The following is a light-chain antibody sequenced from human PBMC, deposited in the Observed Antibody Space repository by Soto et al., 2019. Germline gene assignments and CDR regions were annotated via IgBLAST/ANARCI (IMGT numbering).Light chain of an antibody. J-gene: IGLJ2*01. CDR2: VNSDGGH. CDR1: SVNRSYA. CDR3: QTCGTGIVF. Sequence: QPVLTQSPSASASLGASVKLTCTLSSVNRSYAIAWHQQQPEKGPRYLLKVNSDGGHSKGDGIPDRFSGSSSGAERYLTISRLQSAEEADYYCQTCGTGIVFFGGVTKLTVL. V-gene: IGLV4-69*02.